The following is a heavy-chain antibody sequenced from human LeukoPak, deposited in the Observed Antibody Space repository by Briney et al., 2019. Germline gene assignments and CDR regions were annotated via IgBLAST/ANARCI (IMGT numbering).Heavy chain of an antibody. J-gene: IGHJ4*02. V-gene: IGHV1-46*01. CDR1: GYSFTTYY. D-gene: IGHD4-23*01. CDR2: INPLARTT. CDR3: ARVADYGGNSVGY. Sequence: GGSVKVSCKASGYSFTTYYMHWVGQAPGQGVEWMATINPLARTTNYAQKFQCTLTIIRDPSTSTVYMELSSLRFEDTAVYYCARVADYGGNSVGYWGQGTLVTVSS.